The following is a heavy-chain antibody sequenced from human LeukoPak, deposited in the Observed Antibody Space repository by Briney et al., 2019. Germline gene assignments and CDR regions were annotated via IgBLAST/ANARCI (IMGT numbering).Heavy chain of an antibody. CDR3: ARHSCYDS. Sequence: GESLRISCKGSGFTFNTYSFAWVRQMPGKGLEWMGVIYAGDSSTRYSPSFQGQVTISVDKSISTAYLQWNSLKASDSAIYHCARHSCYDSWGQGTLVTVSS. V-gene: IGHV5-51*01. J-gene: IGHJ4*02. D-gene: IGHD3-16*01. CDR2: IYAGDSST. CDR1: GFTFNTYS.